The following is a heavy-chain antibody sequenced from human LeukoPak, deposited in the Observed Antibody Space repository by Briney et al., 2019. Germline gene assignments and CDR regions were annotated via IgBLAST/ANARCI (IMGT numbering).Heavy chain of an antibody. V-gene: IGHV1-2*02. CDR3: ASVYCSITSCGGPFDY. J-gene: IGHJ4*02. CDR1: GYTFTGYY. D-gene: IGHD2-2*01. Sequence: ASVKVSCKASGYTFTGYYIHWVRQAPGQGLEWMGWINPNSADTNYAQKFQGRVTMTRDTSISTAYMELSRLRSDDTAVYYCASVYCSITSCGGPFDYWGQGTLVIVSS. CDR2: INPNSADT.